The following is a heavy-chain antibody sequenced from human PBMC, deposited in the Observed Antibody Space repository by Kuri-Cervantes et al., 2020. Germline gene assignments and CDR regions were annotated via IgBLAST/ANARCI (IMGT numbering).Heavy chain of an antibody. CDR3: ARGFRVRYFDWLHKPHQYYFDY. J-gene: IGHJ4*02. Sequence: ASVKVSCKVSGYTLTELSMHWVRQAPGKGLEWMGGFDPEDGETIYAQKFQGRVTMTRNTSISTAYMELSSLRSEDTAVYYCARGFRVRYFDWLHKPHQYYFDYWGQGTLVTVSS. CDR1: GYTLTELS. CDR2: FDPEDGET. D-gene: IGHD3-9*01. V-gene: IGHV1-24*01.